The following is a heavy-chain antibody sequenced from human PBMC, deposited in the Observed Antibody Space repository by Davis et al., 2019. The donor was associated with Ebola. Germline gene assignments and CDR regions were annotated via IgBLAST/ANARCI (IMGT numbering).Heavy chain of an antibody. J-gene: IGHJ6*03. D-gene: IGHD2-2*02. CDR2: ISYDGSNK. CDR3: AKDLDVVVPAAIWSRPNYYYMDV. V-gene: IGHV3-30-3*01. Sequence: PGGSLRLSCAASGFTFSSYAMHWVRQAPGKGLEWVAVISYDGSNKYYADSVKGRFTISRDNSKNTLYLQMNSLRAEDTAVYYCAKDLDVVVPAAIWSRPNYYYMDVWGKGTTVTVSS. CDR1: GFTFSSYA.